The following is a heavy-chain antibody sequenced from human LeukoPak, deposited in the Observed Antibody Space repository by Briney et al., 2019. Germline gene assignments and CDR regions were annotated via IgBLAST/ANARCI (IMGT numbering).Heavy chain of an antibody. CDR3: ARDSGFLWFGELLLNFDY. CDR1: GGSISSSSYY. J-gene: IGHJ4*02. CDR2: IYTSGST. V-gene: IGHV4-39*07. D-gene: IGHD3-10*01. Sequence: SETLSLTCTVSGGSISSSSYYWGWLRQPPGKGLEWIGRIYTSGSTNYNPSLKSRVTMSVDTSKNQFSLKLSSVTAADTAVYYCARDSGFLWFGELLLNFDYWGQGTLVTVSS.